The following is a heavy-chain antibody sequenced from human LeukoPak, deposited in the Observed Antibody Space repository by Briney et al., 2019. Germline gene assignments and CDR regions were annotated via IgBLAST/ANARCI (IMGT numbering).Heavy chain of an antibody. D-gene: IGHD2-21*02. CDR3: AKEKLGDIDH. CDR2: ISASADST. Sequence: GGSLRLSCAASGFTFSSYAMSWVRQAPGKGLEWVSAISASADSTYYADSVKGRFTISRDNSKNTLYMQMKSLRAEDTAVYYCAKEKLGDIDHWGQGTLVTVSS. J-gene: IGHJ4*02. V-gene: IGHV3-23*01. CDR1: GFTFSSYA.